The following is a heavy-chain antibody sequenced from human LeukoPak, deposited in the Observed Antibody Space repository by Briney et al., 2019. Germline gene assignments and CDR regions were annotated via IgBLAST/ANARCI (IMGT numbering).Heavy chain of an antibody. CDR3: AREAVSGPFHY. V-gene: IGHV4-61*02. CDR1: GGSVSRGYYY. Sequence: SETLSLTCAVSGGSVSRGYYYWCWIRQPAGERLEWIGRIYTDGSTYYNPSLKSRVTISLDTSKNHFSLKLTSVTAADTAVYYCAREAVSGPFHYWGQGTLVTVSS. CDR2: IYTDGST. J-gene: IGHJ4*02. D-gene: IGHD6-19*01.